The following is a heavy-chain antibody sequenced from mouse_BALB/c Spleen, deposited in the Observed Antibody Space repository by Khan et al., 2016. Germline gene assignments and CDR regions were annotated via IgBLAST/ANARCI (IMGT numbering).Heavy chain of an antibody. Sequence: VQLQESGPGLVAPSQSLSITCIVSGFSLTSYGVHWVRQPPGKGLEWLGVIWAGGSTNYNSALMSRLSISKDNSKSQVFLKMNSLQTDDTAMYXCARDHYGSSFAYWGQGTLVTVSA. CDR2: IWAGGST. D-gene: IGHD1-1*01. CDR1: GFSLTSYG. J-gene: IGHJ3*01. V-gene: IGHV2-9*02. CDR3: ARDHYGSSFAY.